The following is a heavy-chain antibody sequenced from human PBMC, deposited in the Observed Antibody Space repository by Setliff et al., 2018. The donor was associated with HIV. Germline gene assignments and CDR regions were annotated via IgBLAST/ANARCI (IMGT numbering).Heavy chain of an antibody. D-gene: IGHD6-6*01. CDR1: GYTFISYA. CDR3: ARDPSKAPRPWGYSDY. Sequence: PGASVKVSCKASGYTFISYAMHWVRQAPGQRLEWMGWINAGNGNTKYSQKFQGRVTIIRDTSANTAYMELSSLKFEDTAVYYCARDPSKAPRPWGYSDYWGQGTLVTAPQ. CDR2: INAGNGNT. J-gene: IGHJ4*02. V-gene: IGHV1-3*01.